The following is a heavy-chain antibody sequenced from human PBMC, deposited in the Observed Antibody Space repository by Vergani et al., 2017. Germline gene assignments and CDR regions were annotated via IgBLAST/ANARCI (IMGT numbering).Heavy chain of an antibody. J-gene: IGHJ4*02. CDR2: ISGSGGST. V-gene: IGHV3-23*01. D-gene: IGHD3-22*01. CDR3: AKDRSGKNYYDSSGYCDY. Sequence: EVQLLESGGGLVQPGGSLRLSCAASGFTFSSYAMSWVRQAPGKGLEWVSAISGSGGSTYYADSVKGRFTISRDNSKNTLYLQMNSLRAEDTAVYYCAKDRSGKNYYDSSGYCDYWGQGTLVTVSS. CDR1: GFTFSSYA.